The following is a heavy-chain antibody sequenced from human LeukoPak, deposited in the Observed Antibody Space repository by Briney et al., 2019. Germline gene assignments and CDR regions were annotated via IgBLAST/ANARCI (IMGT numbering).Heavy chain of an antibody. CDR3: ARDSNLEYSSSRGLGR. CDR1: GGSISSYY. CDR2: IYASGST. D-gene: IGHD6-6*01. V-gene: IGHV4-4*07. Sequence: SETLSLTCTVSGGSISSYYWSWIRQPAGKGLEWIGRIYASGSTYYNPSLKSLVTMPVDTSKNQFSLRLTTVTAADTAVYYCARDSNLEYSSSRGLGRWGQGTLVTVSS. J-gene: IGHJ4*02.